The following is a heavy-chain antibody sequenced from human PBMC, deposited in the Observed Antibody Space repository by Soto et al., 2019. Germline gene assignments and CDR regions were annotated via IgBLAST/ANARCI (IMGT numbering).Heavy chain of an antibody. CDR1: GYTFTSYG. V-gene: IGHV1-18*01. CDR2: ISAYNGNT. J-gene: IGHJ2*01. CDR3: ARGPNTYCGGDCLWYFDL. Sequence: QVQLVQSGAEVKKPGASVKVSCKASGYTFTSYGISWVRQAPGQGLEWMGWISAYNGNTNYAQKLQGRVTMTTDTSTSTAYMELRSLRSDDSAVYYCARGPNTYCGGDCLWYFDLWGRGTLVTVSS. D-gene: IGHD2-21*02.